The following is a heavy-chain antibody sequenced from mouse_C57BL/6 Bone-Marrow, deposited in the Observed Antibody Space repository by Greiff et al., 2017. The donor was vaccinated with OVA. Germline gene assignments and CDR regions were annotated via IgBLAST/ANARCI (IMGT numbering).Heavy chain of an antibody. J-gene: IGHJ3*01. D-gene: IGHD1-1*01. Sequence: EVQLQQSGPVLVKPGASVKMSCKASGYTFTDYYMNWVKQSHGKSLEWIGVINPYNGGTSYKQKFKGKATLTVDKSSSTAYMELNSLTSEDSAVYYCARSNYYGSREGWFAYWGQGTLVTVSA. CDR2: INPYNGGT. CDR3: ARSNYYGSREGWFAY. CDR1: GYTFTDYY. V-gene: IGHV1-19*01.